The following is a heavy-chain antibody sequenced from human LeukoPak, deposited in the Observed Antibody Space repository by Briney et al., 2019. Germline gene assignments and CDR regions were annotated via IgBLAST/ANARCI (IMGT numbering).Heavy chain of an antibody. Sequence: PGGSLRLSCAASGFTVSLNYMSWVRQAPRKGLEWASVIYSGGRTYYADSVKGRFTISRDNSKNALYLQMNSLRAEDTAVYYCARDLWTGSYNYWGQGTLVSVSS. V-gene: IGHV3-53*01. CDR1: GFTVSLNY. CDR2: IYSGGRT. D-gene: IGHD1-26*01. CDR3: ARDLWTGSYNY. J-gene: IGHJ4*02.